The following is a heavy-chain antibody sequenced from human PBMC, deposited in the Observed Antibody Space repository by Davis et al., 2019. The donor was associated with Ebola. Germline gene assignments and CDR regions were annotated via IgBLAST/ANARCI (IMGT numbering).Heavy chain of an antibody. J-gene: IGHJ4*02. CDR1: GFTLSTYA. D-gene: IGHD3-9*01. CDR2: ISFNGGST. CDR3: VKDGGAAGRYFDWLQSYFFDY. Sequence: PGGSLRLSCSASGFTLSTYAMHWVRQAPGKGLEYDSAISFNGGSTFYADSVKGRFTISRDNSKNTLYLQMSSLRPEDTAVYYCVKDGGAAGRYFDWLQSYFFDYWGQGTLVTVSS. V-gene: IGHV3-64D*08.